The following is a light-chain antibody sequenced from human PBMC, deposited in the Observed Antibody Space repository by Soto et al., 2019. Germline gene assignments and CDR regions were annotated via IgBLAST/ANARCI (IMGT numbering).Light chain of an antibody. J-gene: IGKJ4*02. Sequence: IELTQYPATLSLSPGARAPLSCRASQSVSSYLAWYQQKPGQAPRLLIYGASDRATGIPARFSGSGSGADYTLTISSLESEDFAVYYCQQCGKWPRTFGGGTKVDIK. V-gene: IGKV3-11*01. CDR1: QSVSSY. CDR3: QQCGKWPRT. CDR2: GAS.